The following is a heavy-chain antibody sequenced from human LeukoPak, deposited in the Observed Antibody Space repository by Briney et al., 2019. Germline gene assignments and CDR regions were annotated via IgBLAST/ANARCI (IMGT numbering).Heavy chain of an antibody. Sequence: SVKVSCKASGGTFSSYTISWVRQAPGQGLEWMGRIIPILGIANYAQKFQGRVTITADKSTSTAYMELSSLRSEDTAVYYCASYLIAVAVSFDYWGQGTLVTVSS. CDR2: IIPILGIA. J-gene: IGHJ4*02. D-gene: IGHD6-19*01. V-gene: IGHV1-69*02. CDR3: ASYLIAVAVSFDY. CDR1: GGTFSSYT.